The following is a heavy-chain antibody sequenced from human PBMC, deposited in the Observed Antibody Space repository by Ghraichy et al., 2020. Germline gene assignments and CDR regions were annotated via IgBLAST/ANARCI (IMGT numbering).Heavy chain of an antibody. CDR2: ISYDGSNK. J-gene: IGHJ4*02. V-gene: IGHV3-30*04. CDR3: ASRPRFNDY. D-gene: IGHD3-3*01. Sequence: GGSLRLSCAASGFTFSSYAMHWVRQAPGKGLEWVAVISYDGSNKYYADSVKGRFTISRDNSKNTLYLQMNSLRAEDTAVYYCASRPRFNDYWGQGTLVTVSS. CDR1: GFTFSSYA.